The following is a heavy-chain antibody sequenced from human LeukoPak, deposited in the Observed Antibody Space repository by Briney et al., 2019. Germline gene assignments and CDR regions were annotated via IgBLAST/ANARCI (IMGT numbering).Heavy chain of an antibody. Sequence: SGGSLRLSCTASGFIFGEYSMXXVRQAPGKXXXXXXXIRKQDGTTEYAASVRGRFTISRDESNRIAYLQMNSLKTGDTAVYHCNRWHISGVSYSNVWGQGTLVTVSS. CDR1: GFIFGEYS. D-gene: IGHD2-15*01. CDR3: NRWHISGVSYSNV. CDR2: IRKQDGTT. V-gene: IGHV3-49*04. J-gene: IGHJ4*02.